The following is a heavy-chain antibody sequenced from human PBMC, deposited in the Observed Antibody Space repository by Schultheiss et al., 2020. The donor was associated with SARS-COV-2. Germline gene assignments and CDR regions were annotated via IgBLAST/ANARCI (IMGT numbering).Heavy chain of an antibody. J-gene: IGHJ1*01. CDR2: IYYSGST. V-gene: IGHV4-39*07. Sequence: SQTLSLTCTVSGGSISSSSYYWGWIRQPPGRGLEWIGSIYYSGSTYYNPSLKSRVTISVDTSKNQFSLKLSSVTAADTAVYYCARDEGGYCSSNSCYIFLQWGQGTLVTVAS. D-gene: IGHD2-2*02. CDR3: ARDEGGYCSSNSCYIFLQ. CDR1: GGSISSSSYY.